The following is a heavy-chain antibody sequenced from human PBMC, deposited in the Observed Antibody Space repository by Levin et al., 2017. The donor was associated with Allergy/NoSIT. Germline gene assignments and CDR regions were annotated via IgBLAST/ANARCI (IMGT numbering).Heavy chain of an antibody. J-gene: IGHJ4*02. D-gene: IGHD5-12*01. Sequence: GGSLRLSCAASGFTFSSYGMHWVRQAPGKGLEWVAVIWYDGSNKYYADSVKGRFTISRDNSKNTLYLQMNSLRAEDTAVYYCARDRSRGYSGYAAPGGYWGQGTLVTVSS. V-gene: IGHV3-33*01. CDR2: IWYDGSNK. CDR3: ARDRSRGYSGYAAPGGY. CDR1: GFTFSSYG.